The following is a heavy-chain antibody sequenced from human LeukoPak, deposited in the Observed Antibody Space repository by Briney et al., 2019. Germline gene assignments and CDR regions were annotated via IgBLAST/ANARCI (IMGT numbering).Heavy chain of an antibody. CDR3: ARDPGDYYGSGSSDAFDI. J-gene: IGHJ3*02. V-gene: IGHV3-33*01. D-gene: IGHD3-10*01. CDR2: IWYDGSNK. Sequence: PGGSLRLSCAASGFTFSSYGMHWVRQAPGKGLEWAAVIWYDGSNKYYADPVKGRFTISRDNSKNTLYLQMNSLRAEDTAVYYCARDPGDYYGSGSSDAFDIWGQGTMVTVSS. CDR1: GFTFSSYG.